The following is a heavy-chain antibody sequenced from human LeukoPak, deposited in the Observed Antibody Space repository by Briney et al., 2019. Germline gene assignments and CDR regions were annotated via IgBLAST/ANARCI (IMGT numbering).Heavy chain of an antibody. CDR1: GVSISSSSYY. CDR2: IYYSGST. D-gene: IGHD2-15*01. CDR3: ARAYCSGGTCYSSRGMFDP. J-gene: IGHJ5*02. Sequence: PSETLSLTCTVSGVSISSSSYYWGWLRQPPGKGLEWIVSIYYSGSTYYNPSLKSRVTISVDTSKNQFSLKLSSVTAADTAVYYCARAYCSGGTCYSSRGMFDPWGQGTLVTVSS. V-gene: IGHV4-39*07.